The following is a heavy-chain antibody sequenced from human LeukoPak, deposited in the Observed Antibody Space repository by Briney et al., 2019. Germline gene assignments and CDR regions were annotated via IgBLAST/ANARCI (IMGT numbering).Heavy chain of an antibody. V-gene: IGHV3-74*01. CDR3: LKDDGHYGIDY. CDR1: GFTFSSFW. J-gene: IGHJ4*02. Sequence: PGGSLRRSCAASGFTFSSFWMHWVRQAPGKGLVWVSRLNTDGTYTAYADSVKGRFTISRDNAKNTLFLQMNSLRAEDTAFYYCLKDDGHYGIDYWGQGTLVTVSS. CDR2: LNTDGTYT. D-gene: IGHD4-17*01.